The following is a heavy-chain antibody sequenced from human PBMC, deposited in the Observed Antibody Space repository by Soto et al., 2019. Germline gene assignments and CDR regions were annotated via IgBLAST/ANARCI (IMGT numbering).Heavy chain of an antibody. CDR1: GFIFSTFS. Sequence: GGSLRLSCAASGFIFSTFSLNWVRQAPGKGLEWVSYIDSSGSITYYADSVKGRFTISRDNARNSLYLQMNSLRDEDTAVYYCARDGRFDYSFFDWGQGTLVTVSS. D-gene: IGHD3-16*01. J-gene: IGHJ4*02. CDR3: ARDGRFDYSFFD. CDR2: IDSSGSIT. V-gene: IGHV3-48*02.